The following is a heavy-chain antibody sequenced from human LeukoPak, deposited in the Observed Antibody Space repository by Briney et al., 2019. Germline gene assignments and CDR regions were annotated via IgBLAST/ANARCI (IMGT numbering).Heavy chain of an antibody. CDR1: GFTFSSYI. D-gene: IGHD2-15*01. V-gene: IGHV3-21*01. CDR3: ARGGYCSGGSCYTPYNWFDP. Sequence: GGSLRLSCAASGFTFSSYIMNWVRQAPGKGLEWVSSSSSSNIYIYYADSVKGRFTISRDNAKNSLYLQMNSLRAEDTAVYYCARGGYCSGGSCYTPYNWFDPWGQGTLVTVSS. CDR2: SSSSNIYI. J-gene: IGHJ5*02.